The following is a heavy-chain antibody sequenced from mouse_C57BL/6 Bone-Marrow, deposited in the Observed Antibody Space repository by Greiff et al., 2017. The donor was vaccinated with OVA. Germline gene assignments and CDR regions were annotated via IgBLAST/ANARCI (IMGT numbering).Heavy chain of an antibody. D-gene: IGHD1-1*01. CDR3: AREGGYYGSRYRFAY. Sequence: QVQLKQSGAELVRPGTSVKVSCKASGYAFTNYLIEWVKQRPGQGLEWIGVINPGSGGTNYNEKFKGKATLTADKSSSTAYMQLSSLTSEDSAVYFCAREGGYYGSRYRFAYWGQGTLVTVSA. J-gene: IGHJ3*01. CDR2: INPGSGGT. V-gene: IGHV1-54*01. CDR1: GYAFTNYL.